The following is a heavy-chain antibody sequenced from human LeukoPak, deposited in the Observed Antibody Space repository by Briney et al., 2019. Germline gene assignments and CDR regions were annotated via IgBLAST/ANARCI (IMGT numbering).Heavy chain of an antibody. Sequence: ASVKVSCKASGYTFTGYYMHWVRQAPGQGLEWMGWINPNSGDTNYAQNFQGRVTMTTDTSTSTGYMELRSLRSDDTAVYYCARVRVPYYYGSGTYYMNYWGQGTLVTVSS. CDR2: INPNSGDT. J-gene: IGHJ4*02. D-gene: IGHD3-10*01. CDR1: GYTFTGYY. CDR3: ARVRVPYYYGSGTYYMNY. V-gene: IGHV1-2*02.